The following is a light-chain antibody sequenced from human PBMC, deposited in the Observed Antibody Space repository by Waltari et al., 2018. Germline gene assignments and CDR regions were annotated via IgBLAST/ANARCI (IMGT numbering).Light chain of an antibody. CDR1: NSNTGRKP. V-gene: IGLV1-44*01. CDR3: AAWDVRLNTVV. Sequence: QSVLTQPPSASGTSGPTVTISCSGSNSNTGRKPLLWYQQLPGSAPKLLIYSNERRPSGVPDRFSGSKSGTSASLAITGLQSEDEADYHCAAWDVRLNTVVFGGGTKLTVL. J-gene: IGLJ2*01. CDR2: SNE.